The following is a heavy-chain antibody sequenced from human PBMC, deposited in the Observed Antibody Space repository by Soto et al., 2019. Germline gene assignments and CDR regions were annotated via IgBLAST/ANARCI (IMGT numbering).Heavy chain of an antibody. CDR1: GDSISRPY. V-gene: IGHV4-59*08. J-gene: IGHJ5*02. Sequence: QVQLQESGPGLVKPSETLSLTCTVSGDSISRPYWSWFRRPPGKGLEWIGYMYYSGSTSYNHSLNSRVTPSVDTSKNPFCLKLSFVTAADTAVYYCARHRALNWFDPWGQGTLVTVSS. CDR3: ARHRALNWFDP. CDR2: MYYSGST.